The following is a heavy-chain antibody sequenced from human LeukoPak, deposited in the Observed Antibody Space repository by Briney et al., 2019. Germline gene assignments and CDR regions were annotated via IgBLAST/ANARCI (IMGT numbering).Heavy chain of an antibody. V-gene: IGHV4-34*01. CDR2: INHSGST. D-gene: IGHD3-10*01. J-gene: IGHJ6*02. Sequence: SETLSLTCAVYGGSLSGYYWSWIRQPPGKGLEWIGEINHSGSTNYNPSLKSRVTISVDTSKNQFSLKLSSVTAADTAVYYCARGNILVGSGSPHYYYYYGMDVWGQGTTITVSS. CDR1: GGSLSGYY. CDR3: ARGNILVGSGSPHYYYYYGMDV.